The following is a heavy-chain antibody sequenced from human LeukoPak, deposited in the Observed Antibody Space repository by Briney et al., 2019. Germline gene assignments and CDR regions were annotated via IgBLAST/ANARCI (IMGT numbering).Heavy chain of an antibody. CDR2: IYSGGST. D-gene: IGHD4-17*01. CDR1: GFTFSSYA. J-gene: IGHJ4*02. Sequence: PGGSLRLSCAASGFTFSSYAMSWVRQAPGKGLEWVSAIYSGGSTYYADSVKGRFTISTDNSKNTVYLQMNSLRAEDTALYYCARAETRVTTWTTWGQGTLVTVSS. CDR3: ARAETRVTTWTT. V-gene: IGHV3-66*01.